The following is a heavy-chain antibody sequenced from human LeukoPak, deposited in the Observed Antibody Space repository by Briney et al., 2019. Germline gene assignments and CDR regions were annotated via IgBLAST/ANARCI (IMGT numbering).Heavy chain of an antibody. D-gene: IGHD1-1*01. CDR2: ISSSSSYI. V-gene: IGHV3-21*01. CDR3: ARNQRYAGTTVY. CDR1: GFTFSSYS. Sequence: KPGGSLRLSCAASGFTFSSYSMNWVRQAPGKGLEWVSSISSSSSYIYYADSVKGRFTISRDNAKNSLYLQMNSLRAEDKAVYYCARNQRYAGTTVYWGQGTLVTVSS. J-gene: IGHJ4*02.